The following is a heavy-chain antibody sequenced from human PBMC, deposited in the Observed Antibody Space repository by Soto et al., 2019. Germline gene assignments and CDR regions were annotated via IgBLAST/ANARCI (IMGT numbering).Heavy chain of an antibody. D-gene: IGHD3-10*01. Sequence: QVQLVQSGAEMKKPGSSVKVSCQSSGGTFNTYAMNWVRQAPGQGPEWMGDISPMLGAANYAPKFQGRFTFTADESTGTSYMQLSSLTSEGTALYFCAREVQVHTPAFVYWGQGTLVTVSS. V-gene: IGHV1-69*19. J-gene: IGHJ4*02. CDR2: ISPMLGAA. CDR3: AREVQVHTPAFVY. CDR1: GGTFNTYA.